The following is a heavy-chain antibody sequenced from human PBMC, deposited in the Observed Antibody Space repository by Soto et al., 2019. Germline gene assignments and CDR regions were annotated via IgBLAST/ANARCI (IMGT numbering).Heavy chain of an antibody. CDR3: ATYYYGSGRSFAY. CDR1: GFTFSDYY. Sequence: QVQLVESGGGLVKPGGSLRLSCAASGFTFSDYYMTWTRQAPGKGLEWVSYIGVTTNTIYYADSVKGRFTISRDNAKNSLYLQMDSLRVEDTATYYCATYYYGSGRSFAYWGQGTLVTVSS. J-gene: IGHJ4*02. CDR2: IGVTTNTI. V-gene: IGHV3-11*01. D-gene: IGHD3-10*01.